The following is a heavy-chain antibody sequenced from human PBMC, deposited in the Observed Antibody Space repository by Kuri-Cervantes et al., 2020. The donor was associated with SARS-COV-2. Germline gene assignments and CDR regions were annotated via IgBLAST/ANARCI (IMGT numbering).Heavy chain of an antibody. D-gene: IGHD2-8*01. Sequence: GESLKISCAASGFTFSSYAMSWVRQAPGKGLEWVSAISGSGGSTYYADSVKGRFTISRDNSKNTLYLQMNSLRAEDTAVYYCAKDRTRPDIVLMVYAFDYWGQGTLVTVSS. CDR1: GFTFSSYA. CDR3: AKDRTRPDIVLMVYAFDY. V-gene: IGHV3-23*01. CDR2: ISGSGGST. J-gene: IGHJ4*02.